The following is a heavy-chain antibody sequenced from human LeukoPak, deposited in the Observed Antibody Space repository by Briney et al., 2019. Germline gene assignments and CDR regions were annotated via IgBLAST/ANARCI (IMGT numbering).Heavy chain of an antibody. Sequence: GKSLRLSCAASGFTFSSYAMSWVRQAPGKGLEWVSAIGGRGGSTDYADSVKGRFTISRDYSKNTLYLQMNSLRAEDTAVYSCAKELLYQDGYSALDYLGQGTLVTVSS. V-gene: IGHV3-23*01. CDR1: GFTFSSYA. CDR2: IGGRGGST. D-gene: IGHD5-24*01. CDR3: AKELLYQDGYSALDY. J-gene: IGHJ4*02.